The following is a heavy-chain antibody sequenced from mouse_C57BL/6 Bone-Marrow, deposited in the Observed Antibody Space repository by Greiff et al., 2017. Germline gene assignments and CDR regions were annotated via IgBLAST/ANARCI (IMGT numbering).Heavy chain of an antibody. CDR3: ASHSYYYAMDY. CDR1: GYTFTSYW. Sequence: QVQLQQPGAELVMPGASVKLSCKASGYTFTSYWMHWVNQRPGQGLEWIGEIDPSDSYTNYNQKFKGKSTLTVDKSSSTAYMQLSSLTSEDSAVYYCASHSYYYAMDYWGQGTSVTVSS. J-gene: IGHJ4*01. V-gene: IGHV1-69*01. CDR2: IDPSDSYT.